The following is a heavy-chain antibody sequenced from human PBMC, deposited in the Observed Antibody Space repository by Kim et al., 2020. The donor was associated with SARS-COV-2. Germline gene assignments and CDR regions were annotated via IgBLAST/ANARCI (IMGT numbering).Heavy chain of an antibody. CDR2: ISAYNGNT. CDR3: ARVEGLLGFGELFGCWFDP. Sequence: ASVKVSCKASGYTFTSYGISWVRQAPGQGLEWMGWISAYNGNTNHAQKLQGRVTMTTDTSTSTAYMELRSLRSDDTAVYYCARVEGLLGFGELFGCWFDPWGGGGLVTVSS. CDR1: GYTFTSYG. D-gene: IGHD3-10*01. J-gene: IGHJ5*02. V-gene: IGHV1-18*01.